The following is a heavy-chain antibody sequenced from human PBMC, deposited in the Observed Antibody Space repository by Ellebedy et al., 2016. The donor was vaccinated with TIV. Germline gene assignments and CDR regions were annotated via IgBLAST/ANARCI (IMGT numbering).Heavy chain of an antibody. CDR1: GFTFSSYS. Sequence: GGSLRLXXAASGFTFSSYSMNWVRQAPGKGLEWVSYISSSSSTIYYADSVKGRFTISRDNAKNSLYLQMNSLRAEDTAVYYCARVSGYYDILTGYYRHGMDVWGQGTTVTVSS. CDR2: ISSSSSTI. V-gene: IGHV3-48*04. J-gene: IGHJ6*02. D-gene: IGHD3-9*01. CDR3: ARVSGYYDILTGYYRHGMDV.